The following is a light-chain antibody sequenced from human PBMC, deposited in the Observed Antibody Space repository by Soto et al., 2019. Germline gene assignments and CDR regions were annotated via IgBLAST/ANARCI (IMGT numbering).Light chain of an antibody. V-gene: IGKV1-39*01. CDR1: QSIGRF. J-gene: IGKJ4*01. CDR3: QQANSFPLT. CDR2: VAS. Sequence: DIQMTQSPSSLSASVGDRVTITCWASQSIGRFLNWHQQKPGKAPNVLINVASTLRSGVPSRFSGSGSGTDFNLTINSLQPEDFATYYCQQANSFPLTFGGGTKVDIK.